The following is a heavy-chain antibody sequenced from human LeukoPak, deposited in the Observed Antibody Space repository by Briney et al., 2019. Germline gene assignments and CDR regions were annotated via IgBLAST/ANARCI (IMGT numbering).Heavy chain of an antibody. CDR1: GFSLTTSGVG. CDR3: VHRLPNCGSYDY. J-gene: IGHJ4*01. D-gene: IGHD1-26*01. V-gene: IGHV2-5*01. Sequence: SGPTLVNPTQTLTLTCTFSGFSLTTSGVGVGWIRQPPGKALEWLALIYWNGDKRYSPSLKSRLTITKDTSKNQVVLTMTNMDPVDTGTYFCVHRLPNCGSYDYWGQGTLVTVSS. CDR2: IYWNGDK.